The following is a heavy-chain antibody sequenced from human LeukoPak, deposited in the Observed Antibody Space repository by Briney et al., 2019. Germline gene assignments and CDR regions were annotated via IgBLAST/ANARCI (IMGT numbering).Heavy chain of an antibody. V-gene: IGHV3-21*01. CDR1: GFTFSSYA. J-gene: IGHJ5*02. D-gene: IGHD3-10*01. Sequence: PGGSLRLSCAASGFTFSSYAMSWVRQAPGKGLEWVSSISSSSSYIYYADSVKGRFTISRDNAKNSLYLQMNSLRAEDTAVYYCARAEEYYGSGSYYKYWFDPWGQGTLVTVSS. CDR3: ARAEEYYGSGSYYKYWFDP. CDR2: ISSSSSYI.